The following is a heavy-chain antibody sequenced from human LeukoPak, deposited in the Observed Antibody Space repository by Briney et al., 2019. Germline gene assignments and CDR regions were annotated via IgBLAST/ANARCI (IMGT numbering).Heavy chain of an antibody. Sequence: PGGSLRLSCAASGFTFSSYAMTGFGQAPGKGLEGVSTISSSGGSTYYADSVKGRFTISRDNSKNTLYLQMNSLRAEDTAVYYCAKGFSVAGSFHWGQGTLVTVSS. CDR2: ISSSGGST. V-gene: IGHV3-23*01. CDR1: GFTFSSYA. D-gene: IGHD6-19*01. CDR3: AKGFSVAGSFH. J-gene: IGHJ4*02.